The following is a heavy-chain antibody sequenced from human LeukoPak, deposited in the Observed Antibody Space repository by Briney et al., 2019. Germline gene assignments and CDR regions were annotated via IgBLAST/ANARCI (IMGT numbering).Heavy chain of an antibody. CDR3: ARVNWNDLGYYFDY. CDR1: GFTVSSYT. J-gene: IGHJ4*02. Sequence: PGGSLRLSCAASGFTVSSYTMQWVRQAPGKGLEWVSSISSSSIYIYYADSVKGRFTISRDNAKNSLYLQMNSLRAEDTAVYYCARVNWNDLGYYFDYWGQGTLVTVSS. V-gene: IGHV3-21*01. CDR2: ISSSSIYI. D-gene: IGHD1-20*01.